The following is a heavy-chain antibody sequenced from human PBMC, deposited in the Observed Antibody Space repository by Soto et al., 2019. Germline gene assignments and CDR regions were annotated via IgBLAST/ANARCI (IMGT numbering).Heavy chain of an antibody. V-gene: IGHV1-46*01. Sequence: QVHLVQSGAEVKKPGASVRVSCEATGYTFSIYYIHWVRQAPGQGLEWMGIINPSAGTTSYAQRVQGRVTMTRATSTRRFYRGVSGLRSEDTAKYYWARDLLRVGEPNGYCSGGACSFPPGGMDVWGQGTTVTVSS. J-gene: IGHJ6*02. CDR2: INPSAGTT. D-gene: IGHD2-15*01. CDR1: GYTFSIYY. CDR3: ARDLLRVGEPNGYCSGGACSFPPGGMDV.